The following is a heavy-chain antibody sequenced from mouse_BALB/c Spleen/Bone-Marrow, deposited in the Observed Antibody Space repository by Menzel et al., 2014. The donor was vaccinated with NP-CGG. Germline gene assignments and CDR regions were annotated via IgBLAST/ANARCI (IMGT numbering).Heavy chain of an antibody. Sequence: VQLQQSAPELARPGASVKMSCKASGYIFSSYTMHWVKQRPGQGLEWIGSINPSSGYTDYNQKFKDKTILTADKSSSTAYMQLSSLTSEDSAVYYCAKINYGYYALDYWGQGTSVTVPS. D-gene: IGHD1-1*01. CDR1: GYIFSSYT. V-gene: IGHV1-4*02. J-gene: IGHJ4*01. CDR3: AKINYGYYALDY. CDR2: INPSSGYT.